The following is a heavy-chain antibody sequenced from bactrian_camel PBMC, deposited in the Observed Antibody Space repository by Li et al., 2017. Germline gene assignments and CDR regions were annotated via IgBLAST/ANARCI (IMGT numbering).Heavy chain of an antibody. V-gene: IGHV3S63*01. D-gene: IGHD4*01. Sequence: HVQLVESGGGSVQTGGSLRLSCKPSFFILDDFDMMWYRQAPGNECELVSSISGDGSTYYTDAVTGRFTISKDLAKNSLYLQMVSLKPEDTAMYYCAADLDLRRLCLLNRNYEGFWDYWGQGTQVTVS. CDR2: ISGDGST. CDR3: AADLDLRRLCLLNRNYEGFWDY. J-gene: IGHJ4*01. CDR1: FFILDDFD.